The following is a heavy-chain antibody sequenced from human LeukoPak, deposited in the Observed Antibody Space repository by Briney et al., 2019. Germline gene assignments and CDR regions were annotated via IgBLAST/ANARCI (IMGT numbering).Heavy chain of an antibody. CDR1: GGSTSSGSYY. J-gene: IGHJ3*02. D-gene: IGHD1-20*01. CDR2: IYTSGTT. Sequence: PSETLSLTRTVSGGSTSSGSYYWSWIRQPAGKGLEWIGRIYTSGTTNYNPSLKSRVTISVDTSKNQFSLKLSSVTAADTAVYYCARELTGDDAFDIWGQGTMVTVSS. V-gene: IGHV4-61*02. CDR3: ARELTGDDAFDI.